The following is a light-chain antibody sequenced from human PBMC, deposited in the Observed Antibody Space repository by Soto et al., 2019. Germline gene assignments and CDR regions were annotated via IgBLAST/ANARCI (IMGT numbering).Light chain of an antibody. CDR1: SSDVGGYNY. J-gene: IGLJ2*01. CDR2: EVS. Sequence: QSALTQPPSASGSPGQSVTISCTGTSSDVGGYNYVSWYQQHPGNAHKLMIYEVSKRPSGVPDRFSGSKSGNTASLTVSGLQAEDEADYYCSSYAGSNRAVFGGGTKVTVL. V-gene: IGLV2-8*01. CDR3: SSYAGSNRAV.